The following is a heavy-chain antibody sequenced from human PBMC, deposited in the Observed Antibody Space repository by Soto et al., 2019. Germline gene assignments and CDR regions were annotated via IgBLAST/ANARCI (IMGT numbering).Heavy chain of an antibody. Sequence: TLSLTCTFSGFSLSTGGVGVGWIRQPPGQALEWLALIYWNDDKRYSPSLKSRLTISKDTSKNQVVLTMTNMDPVDTGTYYCAPYRGFPARYNWFDPWGQGTLVTVSS. V-gene: IGHV2-5*01. CDR1: GFSLSTGGVG. D-gene: IGHD1-1*01. CDR2: IYWNDDK. J-gene: IGHJ5*02. CDR3: APYRGFPARYNWFDP.